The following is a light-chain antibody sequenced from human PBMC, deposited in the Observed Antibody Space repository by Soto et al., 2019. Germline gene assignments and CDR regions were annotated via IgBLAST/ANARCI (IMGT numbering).Light chain of an antibody. CDR1: QSLVHSDGIAY. V-gene: IGKV2-30*02. CDR2: KVS. CDR3: MQGTHWPIT. J-gene: IGKJ5*01. Sequence: DVVMTQSPLSLPVTLGQPSSISCRSNQSLVHSDGIAYFSWFQXRQGRSPRRXIYKVSNRDSGVPARFSGSGSGTDFALKISRVEAEDFGVYDGMQGTHWPITFGQGTRLEIK.